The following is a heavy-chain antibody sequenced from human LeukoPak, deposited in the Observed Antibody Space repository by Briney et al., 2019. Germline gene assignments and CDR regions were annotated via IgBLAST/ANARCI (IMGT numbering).Heavy chain of an antibody. Sequence: GGSLRLSCAASGLTFSGSAMHWARHASGEGLEWLGRIRRKANSYATAYAESVKGRFTISRDDAKNTAYLQMNSLKTEDTAVYYCARGGSYYYDSSGYPPADYWGQGTLVTVSS. J-gene: IGHJ4*02. CDR3: ARGGSYYYDSSGYPPADY. CDR1: GLTFSGSA. V-gene: IGHV3-73*01. CDR2: IRRKANSYAT. D-gene: IGHD3-22*01.